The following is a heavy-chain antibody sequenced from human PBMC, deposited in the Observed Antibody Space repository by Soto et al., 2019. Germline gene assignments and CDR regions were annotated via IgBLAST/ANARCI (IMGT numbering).Heavy chain of an antibody. Sequence: EVQLVQSGGGLVQPGGSLRLSCAASGFIFSRFDMHWVRQVTGKGLEWVSGFGSVGDIYYSGSVRGRFTISRDNAKNSLYLQLDTLTAGDTAIYYCARRYCTEGHCLGIGFDYWGQGVLFTVSS. D-gene: IGHD2-8*02. CDR1: GFIFSRFD. V-gene: IGHV3-13*01. CDR2: FGSVGDI. CDR3: ARRYCTEGHCLGIGFDY. J-gene: IGHJ4*02.